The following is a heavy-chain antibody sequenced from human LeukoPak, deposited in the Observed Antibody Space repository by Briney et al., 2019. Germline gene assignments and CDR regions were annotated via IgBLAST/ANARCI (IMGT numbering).Heavy chain of an antibody. J-gene: IGHJ3*02. V-gene: IGHV4-4*07. CDR1: GGSISSYY. CDR3: ASGFGAYGAFDI. D-gene: IGHD3-10*01. Sequence: SETLSLTCTVSGGSISSYYWSWIRQPAGKGLEWIGRIYTSGSTNYNPSLKSRVTISVDTSKNQLSLKLSSVTAADTAVYYCASGFGAYGAFDIWGQGTMVTVSS. CDR2: IYTSGST.